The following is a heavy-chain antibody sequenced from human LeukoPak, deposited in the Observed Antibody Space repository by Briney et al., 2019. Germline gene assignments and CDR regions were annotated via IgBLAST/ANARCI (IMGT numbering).Heavy chain of an antibody. D-gene: IGHD2-2*01. CDR3: ARGRGGGYCSSTSCRANWFDP. CDR2: MNPNSGNT. CDR1: GYTFTSYD. V-gene: IGHV1-8*03. Sequence: ASVKVSCKASGYTFTSYDINWVRQATGQGLEWMGWMNPNSGNTGYAQKFQGRVTITRNTSISTAYMELSSLRSEDTAVYYCARGRGGGYCSSTSCRANWFDPWGQGTLVTVSS. J-gene: IGHJ5*02.